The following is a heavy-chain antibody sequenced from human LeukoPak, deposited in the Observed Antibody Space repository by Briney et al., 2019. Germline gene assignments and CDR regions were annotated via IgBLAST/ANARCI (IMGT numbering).Heavy chain of an antibody. Sequence: SETLTLTCTVSGGSISSSSYYWGWIRQPPGKGLEWIGEINHSGSTNYNPSLKSRVTISVDTSKNQFSLKLSSVTAADTAVYYCARSGAYGMIDYFDYWGQGTLVTVSS. V-gene: IGHV4-39*07. CDR3: ARSGAYGMIDYFDY. D-gene: IGHD3-22*01. CDR2: INHSGST. J-gene: IGHJ4*02. CDR1: GGSISSSSYY.